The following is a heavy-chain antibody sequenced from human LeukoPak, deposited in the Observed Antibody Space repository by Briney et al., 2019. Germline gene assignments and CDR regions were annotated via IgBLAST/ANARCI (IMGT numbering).Heavy chain of an antibody. V-gene: IGHV3-30*02. J-gene: IGHJ4*02. Sequence: GGSLRLSCAASEFTFSSYGMHWVRQAPGKGLEWVAFIRYDGRNKYYVDSVKGRFTISRDNSKDMVYLQMNSLRAEDTAVYYCASLGSSDWGQGTLVTVSS. CDR1: EFTFSSYG. CDR2: IRYDGRNK. D-gene: IGHD3-16*01. CDR3: ASLGSSD.